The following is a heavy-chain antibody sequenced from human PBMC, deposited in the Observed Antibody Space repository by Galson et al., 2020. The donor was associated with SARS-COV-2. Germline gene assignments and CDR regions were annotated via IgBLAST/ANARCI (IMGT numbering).Heavy chain of an antibody. CDR2: IYTSGNT. CDR3: AGYDYIWGSYFDS. D-gene: IGHD3-16*01. J-gene: IGHJ4*02. CDR1: GGSISTYY. V-gene: IGHV4-4*07. Sequence: SETLSLTCTVSGGSISTYYWNWIRQPAGKGLEWIGRIYTSGNTNYNPSLKSRVTMSLDTSKNQFSLKLSSVTAADTAVYYCAGYDYIWGSYFDSWGQGTLVTVSS.